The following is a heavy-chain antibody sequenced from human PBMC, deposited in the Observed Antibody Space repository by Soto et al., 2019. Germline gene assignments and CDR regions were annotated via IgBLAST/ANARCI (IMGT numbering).Heavy chain of an antibody. V-gene: IGHV1-3*01. CDR3: ARVTTYWYFDL. J-gene: IGHJ2*01. Sequence: ASVKVSCKASGYTFSSYAMHWVRQAPGQRLEWMGWIIAANGNTKYSQKFQGRVNITSDTSASTAYMELSSLRSEDTAVYYCARVTTYWYFDLWGRGTLVTVSS. CDR1: GYTFSSYA. CDR2: IIAANGNT.